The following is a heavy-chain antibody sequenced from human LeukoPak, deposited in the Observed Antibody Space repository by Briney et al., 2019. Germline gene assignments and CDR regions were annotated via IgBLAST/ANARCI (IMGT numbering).Heavy chain of an antibody. CDR1: GGSISSGGYY. CDR3: AGVAGYDILTGYYNYYYYYGMDV. V-gene: IGHV4-31*03. J-gene: IGHJ6*02. CDR2: IYYSGST. Sequence: PSETLSLTCTVSGGSISSGGYYWSWIRQHPGKGLEWIGYIYYSGSTYYNPSLKSRVTISVDTSKNQFSLKLSSVTAADTAVYYCAGVAGYDILTGYYNYYYYYGMDVWGQGTTVTVSS. D-gene: IGHD3-9*01.